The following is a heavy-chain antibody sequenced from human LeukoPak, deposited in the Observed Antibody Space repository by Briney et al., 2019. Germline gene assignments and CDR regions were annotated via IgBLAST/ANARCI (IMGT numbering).Heavy chain of an antibody. D-gene: IGHD5-24*01. CDR2: ISGSNGNT. J-gene: IGHJ5*02. CDR1: GYTFTTYA. V-gene: IGHV1-18*01. Sequence: ASVKVSCKASGYTFTTYAMNWVRQAPGQGLEWIGWISGSNGNTNYAQNFQGRVTMTTDSSTSTAYMELSSLRSEDTAVYYCAREKIEMATKTFDPWGQGTLVTVSS. CDR3: AREKIEMATKTFDP.